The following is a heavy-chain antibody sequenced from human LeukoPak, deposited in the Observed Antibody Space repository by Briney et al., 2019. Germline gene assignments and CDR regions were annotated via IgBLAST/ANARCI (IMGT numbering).Heavy chain of an antibody. D-gene: IGHD5-12*01. CDR1: GFTFSDCF. V-gene: IGHV3-11*04. CDR3: ARAFDDYSGYNFDY. Sequence: PGXXLRLSCAASGFTFSDCFMTWIRQAPGKGLEWVSYISSGGGAIYYADSVKGRFTISRDDAKNSLYLQMNSLRVEDTAVYYCARAFDDYSGYNFDYWGQGTLVTVSS. J-gene: IGHJ4*02. CDR2: ISSGGGAI.